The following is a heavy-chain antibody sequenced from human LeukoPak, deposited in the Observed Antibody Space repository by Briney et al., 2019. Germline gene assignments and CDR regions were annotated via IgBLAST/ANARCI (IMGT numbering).Heavy chain of an antibody. V-gene: IGHV1-2*02. D-gene: IGHD1-1*01. CDR1: EYTFTDYY. CDR2: MNPNSGGT. Sequence: ASVRVSCKASEYTFTDYYIHWVRQAPGQGLERIGWMNPNSGGTNYGQKFQGRVNMTRDTSISTAYMELSRLNSDDTAVYYCARSIRPTYRFDPWGKGTPVTVSS. CDR3: ARSIRPTYRFDP. J-gene: IGHJ5*02.